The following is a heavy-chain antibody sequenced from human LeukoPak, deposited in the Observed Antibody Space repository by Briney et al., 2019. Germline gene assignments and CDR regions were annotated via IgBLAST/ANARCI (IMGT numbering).Heavy chain of an antibody. Sequence: QPGGSLRLSCAASGFTFSSYAMHWVRQAPGKGLEWVAVISYDGSNKYYADSVKGRFTISRDNSKNMVYLQMNSLRAEDTAVYYCARTYYYQYMDVWGKGTRVTVSS. J-gene: IGHJ6*03. CDR1: GFTFSSYA. CDR2: ISYDGSNK. V-gene: IGHV3-30*14. CDR3: ARTYYYQYMDV.